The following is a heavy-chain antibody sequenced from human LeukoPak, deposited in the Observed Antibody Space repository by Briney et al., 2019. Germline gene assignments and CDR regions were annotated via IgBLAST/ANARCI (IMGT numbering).Heavy chain of an antibody. CDR3: AKGYYDILTGYFDY. V-gene: IGHV3-23*01. CDR2: ISGSGGST. Sequence: GGSLRLSCAASGFTFNSYAMSWVRQAPGKGLEWVSAISGSGGSTYYADSVKGRFTISRDNSKNTLYLQMNSLRAEDTAVYYCAKGYYDILTGYFDYWGQGTLVTVSS. CDR1: GFTFNSYA. J-gene: IGHJ4*02. D-gene: IGHD3-9*01.